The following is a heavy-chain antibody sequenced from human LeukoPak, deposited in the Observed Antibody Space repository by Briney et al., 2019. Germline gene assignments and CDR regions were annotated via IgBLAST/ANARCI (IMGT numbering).Heavy chain of an antibody. J-gene: IGHJ4*02. CDR3: AKVRWDNSGWYYLDT. CDR2: IKHDGSVQ. CDR1: GFTFSSYW. Sequence: PGGSLRLSCAASGFTFSSYWMSWVRQAPGKGLEWVANIKHDGSVQYCVDSVKGRFTISRDNSKSTLHLQMNSLRAEDTAVYYCAKVRWDNSGWYYLDTWGQGTLLTVSS. V-gene: IGHV3-7*01. D-gene: IGHD6-19*01.